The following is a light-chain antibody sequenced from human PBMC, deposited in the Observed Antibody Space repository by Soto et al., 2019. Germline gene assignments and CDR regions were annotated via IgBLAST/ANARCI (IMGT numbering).Light chain of an antibody. V-gene: IGKV1-5*01. CDR1: QSITQW. CDR2: DVS. CDR3: HQYNAYPYT. Sequence: DIQMTQSRSTLSAAVGDRARMTSRASQSITQWLAWFQQKPGKAPNLLIYDVSSLESGVPSRFSGSGSGTEFTLTISSLQPDDLGTYFCHQYNAYPYTFGQGTKVDIK. J-gene: IGKJ2*01.